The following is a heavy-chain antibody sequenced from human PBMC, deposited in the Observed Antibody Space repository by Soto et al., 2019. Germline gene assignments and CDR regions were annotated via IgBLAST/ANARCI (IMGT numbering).Heavy chain of an antibody. CDR1: GGSSISSSYY. CDR2: IYYSGST. Sequence: LETLCLTCTVSGGSSISSSYYWGWIRQPPGKGLEWFGSIYYSGSTYYNPSLKSRVTISVDTSKNQFSLKLSSVTAADTAVYYCATLDPPKQWLPSYYYYYGMDVWGQGTTVTVCS. D-gene: IGHD6-19*01. J-gene: IGHJ6*02. V-gene: IGHV4-39*01. CDR3: ATLDPPKQWLPSYYYYYGMDV.